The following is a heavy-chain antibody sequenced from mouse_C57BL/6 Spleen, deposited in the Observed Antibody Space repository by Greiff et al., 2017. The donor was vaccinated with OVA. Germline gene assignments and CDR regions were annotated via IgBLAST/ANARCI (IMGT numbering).Heavy chain of an antibody. V-gene: IGHV1-82*01. J-gene: IGHJ1*01. CDR2: IYPGDGDT. D-gene: IGHD6-1*01. Sequence: QVQLQESGPELVKPGASVKISCKASGYAFSSSWMNWVKQRPGKGLEWIGRIYPGDGDTNYNGKFKGKATLTADKSSSTAYMQLSSLTSEDSAVDFSAWACASCCGNLDDWGQGTPVTVSA. CDR3: AWACASCCGNLDD. CDR1: GYAFSSSW.